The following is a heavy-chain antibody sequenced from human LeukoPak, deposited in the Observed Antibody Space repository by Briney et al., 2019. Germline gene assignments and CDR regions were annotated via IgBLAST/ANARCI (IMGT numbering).Heavy chain of an antibody. CDR2: INPKSGGT. Sequence: ASVKVSCKASGYTFTGYYMHWVRQAPGEGLEWMGWINPKSGGTNYAQKFQGRVTMTRETSISAAYMELSRLRSDDTAVYYCARDYGDYEGLGYWGQGTLVTVSS. CDR3: ARDYGDYEGLGY. CDR1: GYTFTGYY. V-gene: IGHV1-2*02. J-gene: IGHJ4*02. D-gene: IGHD4-17*01.